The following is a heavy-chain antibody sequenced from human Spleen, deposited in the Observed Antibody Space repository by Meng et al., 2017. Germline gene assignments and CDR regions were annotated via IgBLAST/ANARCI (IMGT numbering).Heavy chain of an antibody. CDR1: GYNFPDYY. Sequence: QVRLVESGAEGKKPVDSVKVSSKPSGYNFPDYYIHWVRRAPGQGLEWMGRINPKSGDTHYAQKFQARVTMTGDTSISTAYMELSGLRSDDTAVYYCARGARSSLPDYWGQGTLVTVSS. D-gene: IGHD2-2*01. J-gene: IGHJ4*02. V-gene: IGHV1-2*06. CDR3: ARGARSSLPDY. CDR2: INPKSGDT.